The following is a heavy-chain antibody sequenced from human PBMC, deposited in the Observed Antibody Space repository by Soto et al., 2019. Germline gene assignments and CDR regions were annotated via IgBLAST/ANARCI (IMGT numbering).Heavy chain of an antibody. J-gene: IGHJ4*02. Sequence: SETLSLTCTVSGGSVRSGNYYWSWIRQPPGKGLEWIGYFYYTGSTNYNPSLKSRVTISIDASKNQFSLRLSSVTAADTAVYYCARSMYYSDGSNYSPFDYWGQGTLVTSPQ. CDR1: GGSVRSGNYY. V-gene: IGHV4-61*01. CDR3: ARSMYYSDGSNYSPFDY. CDR2: FYYTGST. D-gene: IGHD3-22*01.